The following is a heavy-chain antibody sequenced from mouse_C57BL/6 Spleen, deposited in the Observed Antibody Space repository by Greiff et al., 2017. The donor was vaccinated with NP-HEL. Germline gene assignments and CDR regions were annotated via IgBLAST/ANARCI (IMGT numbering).Heavy chain of an antibody. V-gene: IGHV14-4*01. CDR3: TLMTTGY. Sequence: VQLQQSGAELVRPGASVKLSCTASGFNIKDDYMHWVKQRPEQGLEWIGWIDPENGDTEYASKFQGKATITADTSSNTAYLQLSSLTSEDTAVYYSTLMTTGYWGQGTTLTVSS. J-gene: IGHJ2*01. D-gene: IGHD1-1*01. CDR2: IDPENGDT. CDR1: GFNIKDDY.